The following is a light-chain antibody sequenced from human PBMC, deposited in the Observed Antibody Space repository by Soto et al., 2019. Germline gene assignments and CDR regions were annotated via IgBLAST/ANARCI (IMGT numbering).Light chain of an antibody. CDR2: DAS. J-gene: IGKJ4*01. CDR3: QQYNSYSPLT. V-gene: IGKV1-5*01. Sequence: QMKHSPPTLSLAEEDTVTTTCLTSQTICSWLAWDPQKPGKAPKLLIYDASSLESGVPSRFSGSGSGTEFTLTISSLQPDDFATYYCQQYNSYSPLTFGGGTKVDI. CDR1: QTICSW.